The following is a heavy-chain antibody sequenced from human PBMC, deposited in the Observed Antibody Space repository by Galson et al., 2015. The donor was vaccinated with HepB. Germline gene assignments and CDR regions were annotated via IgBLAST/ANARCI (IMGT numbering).Heavy chain of an antibody. J-gene: IGHJ4*02. CDR1: GFTFSKYW. CDR3: ARAPVDLDDSLSGFDY. V-gene: IGHV3-7*03. D-gene: IGHD3-9*01. Sequence: SLRLSCAPSGFTFSKYWMTWVRQAPGKGLEWVGHISEDGSEKFYGDSVKGRFTISRDNAEKSLFLQMNSLRSEDTAVYYCARAPVDLDDSLSGFDYWGQGTLVTVSS. CDR2: ISEDGSEK.